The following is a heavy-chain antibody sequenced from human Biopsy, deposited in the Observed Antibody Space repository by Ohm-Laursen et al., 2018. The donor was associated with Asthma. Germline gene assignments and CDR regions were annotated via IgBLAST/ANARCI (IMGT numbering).Heavy chain of an antibody. CDR3: ARTFHFWSPYHAEHYQP. J-gene: IGHJ1*01. V-gene: IGHV3-7*01. CDR1: GFTFGDYW. CDR2: IKHGGTEK. Sequence: SLRLSCSASGFTFGDYWMSWVRQVPGKGLEWVANIKHGGTEKNHVDSLKGRFTISRDNAKNSLYLQMNSLRAEDTAVYYCARTFHFWSPYHAEHYQPWGQGTLVTVSS. D-gene: IGHD3-3*02.